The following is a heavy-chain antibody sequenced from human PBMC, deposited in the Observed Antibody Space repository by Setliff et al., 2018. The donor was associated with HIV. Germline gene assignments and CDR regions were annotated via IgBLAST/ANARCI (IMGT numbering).Heavy chain of an antibody. CDR1: GGSISSSSYY. V-gene: IGHV4-39*01. Sequence: PSETLSLTCTVSGGSISSSSYYWGWIRQPPGKGLEWIGSIYYSGSTYYNPSLKSRVTISVDTSKNQFSLKLSSVTAADTAVYYCASLFGRYGSSAKPIWYFDLWGRGTLVTVSS. CDR2: IYYSGST. CDR3: ASLFGRYGSSAKPIWYFDL. D-gene: IGHD3-22*01. J-gene: IGHJ2*01.